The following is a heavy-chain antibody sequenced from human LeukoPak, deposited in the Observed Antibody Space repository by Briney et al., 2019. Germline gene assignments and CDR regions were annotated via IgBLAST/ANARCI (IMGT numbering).Heavy chain of an antibody. V-gene: IGHV3-7*01. CDR2: IKQDGSEK. Sequence: GGSLRLSCAASGFTFSSCWMSWVRQAPGKGLEWVANIKQDGSEKYYVDSVKGRFTISRDNAKNSLYLQMNSLRAEDTAVYYCGSIGSSWYEDYCGQGTLVTVSS. CDR1: GFTFSSCW. CDR3: GSIGSSWYEDY. D-gene: IGHD6-13*01. J-gene: IGHJ4*02.